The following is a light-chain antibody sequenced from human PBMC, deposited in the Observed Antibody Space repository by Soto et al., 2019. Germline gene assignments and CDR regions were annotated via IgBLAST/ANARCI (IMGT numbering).Light chain of an antibody. CDR2: KAS. J-gene: IGKJ1*01. Sequence: DIQMTQSPSTLSASVGDRVTITCRASQSISTWLAWYQQKPGTAPKLLIYKASSLQSGVPSRFSGSGSGTEFTLTISSLKPDDFATYYCQQYVRAFRAFGQGTKVDIK. V-gene: IGKV1-5*03. CDR3: QQYVRAFRA. CDR1: QSISTW.